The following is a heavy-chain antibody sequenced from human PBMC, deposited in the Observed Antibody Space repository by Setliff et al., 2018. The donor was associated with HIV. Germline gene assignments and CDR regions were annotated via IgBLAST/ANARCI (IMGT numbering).Heavy chain of an antibody. CDR2: ISAYNGNT. J-gene: IGHJ4*02. CDR3: ARDQWIRTAQYDY. D-gene: IGHD5-12*01. Sequence: ASVKVSCKASGDIFSRYAISWVRQAPGQGLEWMGWISAYNGNTNYAQKLQGRVTMTTDTSTNTAYMELRSLRSDDTAVYYCARDQWIRTAQYDYWGQGTLVTVSS. V-gene: IGHV1-18*01. CDR1: GDIFSRYA.